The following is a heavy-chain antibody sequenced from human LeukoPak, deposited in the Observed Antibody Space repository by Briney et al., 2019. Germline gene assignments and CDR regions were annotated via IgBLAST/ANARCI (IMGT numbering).Heavy chain of an antibody. CDR1: GFTFDEYG. J-gene: IGHJ4*02. V-gene: IGHV3-20*04. Sequence: GGSLRLSCGGFGFTFDEYGMSWVRQAPGKGLEWVSGISLNGGSSGYADSVKGRFTISRDNDRNSLYLQMNSLRAEDTAVYYCARDASPYNWNYFGYWGQGTLVTVSS. D-gene: IGHD1-20*01. CDR2: ISLNGGSS. CDR3: ARDASPYNWNYFGY.